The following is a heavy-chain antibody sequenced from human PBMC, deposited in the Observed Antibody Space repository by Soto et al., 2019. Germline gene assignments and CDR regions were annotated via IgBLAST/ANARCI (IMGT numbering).Heavy chain of an antibody. CDR1: GFTFSSYA. CDR3: AKDPLECSSTRCPFAY. V-gene: IGHV3-23*01. D-gene: IGHD2-2*01. Sequence: GGSLRLACAASGFTFSSYAMSWVRQAPGKGLEWVSAISGSGGSTYYADSVKGRFTISRDNSKNTLYLQMNGLRAEDTAVYYCAKDPLECSSTRCPFAYWGQGTLVTVSS. J-gene: IGHJ4*02. CDR2: ISGSGGST.